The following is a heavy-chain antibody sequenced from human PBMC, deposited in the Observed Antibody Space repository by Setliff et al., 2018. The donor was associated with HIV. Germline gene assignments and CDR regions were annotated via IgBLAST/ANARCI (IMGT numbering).Heavy chain of an antibody. CDR3: ARGSRAPLVNKFRVTPAFDY. V-gene: IGHV4-34*01. J-gene: IGHJ4*01. D-gene: IGHD2-21*02. Sequence: SETLSLTCAAYGGSFSGHYWSWIRQTPGKGLEWIGDISHSGSTNYNPSLKSRVTISVDTSKNQFSLRLTSVTAADTAVYFCARGSRAPLVNKFRVTPAFDYWGQGTLVTVSS. CDR1: GGSFSGHY. CDR2: ISHSGST.